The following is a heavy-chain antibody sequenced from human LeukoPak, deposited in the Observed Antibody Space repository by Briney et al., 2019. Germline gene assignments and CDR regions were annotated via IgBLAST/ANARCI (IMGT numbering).Heavy chain of an antibody. CDR1: VYTFTGHY. CDR2: ANPNSGSV. V-gene: IGHV1-46*01. CDR3: AWSEYYGPGTFDQ. D-gene: IGHD3-10*01. Sequence: ASVKVSCKASVYTFTGHYINWVRQAPGQGLEWMGIANPNSGSVDYTQKFQGRITLTSDTSTSTFYMELSSLRSEDTAMYYCAWSEYYGPGTFDQWGQRTLVTVSS. J-gene: IGHJ4*02.